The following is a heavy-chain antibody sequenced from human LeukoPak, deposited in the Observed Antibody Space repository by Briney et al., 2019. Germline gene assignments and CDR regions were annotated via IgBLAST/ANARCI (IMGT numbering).Heavy chain of an antibody. J-gene: IGHJ4*02. CDR3: ALLRLF. D-gene: IGHD3-16*01. CDR1: GVSFGGYY. Sequence: SETLSLTCAVYGVSFGGYYWSWIRQPPGKGLEWIGEINHSGSTNYNPSLKSRVTISVDTSKNQFSLKLSSVTAADTVVYYSALLRLFWGQGTLVTVSS. V-gene: IGHV4-34*01. CDR2: INHSGST.